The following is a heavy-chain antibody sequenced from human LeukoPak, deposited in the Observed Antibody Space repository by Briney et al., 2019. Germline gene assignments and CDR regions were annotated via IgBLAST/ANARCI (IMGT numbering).Heavy chain of an antibody. D-gene: IGHD3-10*01. CDR1: GYTFTSYY. V-gene: IGHV1-46*01. CDR3: ARDLYYGSGSYGWPNY. Sequence: ASVKVSCNASGYTFTSYYMHWVRQAPGQGLEWMGIINPSGGSTSYAQKFQGRVTMTRDTSTSTVYMELSSLRSEDTAVYYCARDLYYGSGSYGWPNYWGQGTLVTVSS. CDR2: INPSGGST. J-gene: IGHJ4*02.